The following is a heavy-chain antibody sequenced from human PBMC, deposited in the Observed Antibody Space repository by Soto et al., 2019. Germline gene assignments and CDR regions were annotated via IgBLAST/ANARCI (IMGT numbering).Heavy chain of an antibody. CDR2: VNPILSLS. CDR3: AASYGSGDRAVDY. D-gene: IGHD3-10*01. Sequence: QVQLVQSGAEVKRPGSSVKVSCKASGDTFNFYSINWVRQAPGLGLEWLGRVNPILSLSNYAQRFQGRITINSDKTTRTAYMIHNRLKSADRSFYYCAASYGSGDRAVDYWGQGPLVTVSS. J-gene: IGHJ4*02. CDR1: GDTFNFYS. V-gene: IGHV1-69*02.